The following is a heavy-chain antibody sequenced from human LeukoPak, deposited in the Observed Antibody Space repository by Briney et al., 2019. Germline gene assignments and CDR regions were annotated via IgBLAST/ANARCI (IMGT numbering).Heavy chain of an antibody. V-gene: IGHV4-39*07. Sequence: SETLSLTCTVSGGFICSSPYYWGWIRQPPGKGLEWIGSIYYSGTTHYSPSLESRVTISVDTSKNQFSLKLASVTAADTAIYYCAKGAGGFSYYNWFDPWGQGTLVTVSS. CDR1: GGFICSSPYY. CDR2: IYYSGTT. J-gene: IGHJ5*02. CDR3: AKGAGGFSYYNWFDP. D-gene: IGHD5-18*01.